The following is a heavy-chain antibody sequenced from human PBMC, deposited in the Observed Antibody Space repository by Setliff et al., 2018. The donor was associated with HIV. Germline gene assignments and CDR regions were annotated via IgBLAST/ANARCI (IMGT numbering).Heavy chain of an antibody. CDR3: ARNQGTSFGHGFDY. CDR1: GFSFNNYY. V-gene: IGHV3-7*03. J-gene: IGHJ4*02. Sequence: GGSLRLSCIASGFSFNNYYMTWVRQAPGKGLEWVGNIKSDGTEKNYADSVRGRFTISRDNTKNSLYLQMNSLKTEDTAVYYCARNQGTSFGHGFDYWGQGLLVTVSS. CDR2: IKSDGTEK. D-gene: IGHD2-2*01.